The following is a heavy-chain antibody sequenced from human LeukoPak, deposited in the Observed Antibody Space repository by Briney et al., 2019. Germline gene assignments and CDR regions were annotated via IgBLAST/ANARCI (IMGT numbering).Heavy chain of an antibody. CDR2: ISGSSDTT. CDR1: GFTFSSYA. Sequence: GGSLRLSCAGSGFTFSSYAMSWVRQAPGKGLEWVSVISGSSDTTYYADSVKGRFIISRDNSKNTLYLQMNSLRAEDTAVYYCARWEYSSSWYTDYWGQGTLVTVSS. CDR3: ARWEYSSSWYTDY. J-gene: IGHJ4*02. D-gene: IGHD6-13*01. V-gene: IGHV3-23*01.